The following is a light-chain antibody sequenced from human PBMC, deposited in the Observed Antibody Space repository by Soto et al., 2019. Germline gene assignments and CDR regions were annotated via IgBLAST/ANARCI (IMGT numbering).Light chain of an antibody. CDR2: DSS. CDR3: QQRKNWPPIT. J-gene: IGKJ5*01. Sequence: ELVMTQSPATLSVSPGERATLSCRASQSVSSNLAWYQQKPGQAPRLLIFDSSNRATGVPVRFSGSGSGTVFTLTIGSLEPEDSAVYYCQQRKNWPPITFGQGTRLEIK. V-gene: IGKV3-11*01. CDR1: QSVSSN.